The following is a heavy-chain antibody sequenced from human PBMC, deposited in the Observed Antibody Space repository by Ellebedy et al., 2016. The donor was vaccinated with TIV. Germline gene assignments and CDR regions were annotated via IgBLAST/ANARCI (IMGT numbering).Heavy chain of an antibody. Sequence: ASVKVSCXASGYTFTGYYMHWVRQAPGQGLEWMGWINPNSGGTNYAQKFQGRVTMTRDTSISTAYMELSRLRSDDTAVYYCARDRGLAKDAFDIWGQGTMVTVSS. CDR3: ARDRGLAKDAFDI. V-gene: IGHV1-2*02. D-gene: IGHD3/OR15-3a*01. J-gene: IGHJ3*02. CDR1: GYTFTGYY. CDR2: INPNSGGT.